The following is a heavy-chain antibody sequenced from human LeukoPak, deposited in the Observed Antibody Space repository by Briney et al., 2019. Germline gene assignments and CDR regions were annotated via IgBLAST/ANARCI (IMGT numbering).Heavy chain of an antibody. D-gene: IGHD3-22*01. V-gene: IGHV4-31*03. Sequence: SETLSLTCTVSGGSISSGGYYWSWIRQHPGKGLEWIGYIYYSGSTYYNPSLKSRVTISVDTSKNQFSLKLSSVTAADTAVYYCARDYYCDSSGYYYYYMDVWGKGTTVTVSS. CDR3: ARDYYCDSSGYYYYYMDV. J-gene: IGHJ6*03. CDR2: IYYSGST. CDR1: GGSISSGGYY.